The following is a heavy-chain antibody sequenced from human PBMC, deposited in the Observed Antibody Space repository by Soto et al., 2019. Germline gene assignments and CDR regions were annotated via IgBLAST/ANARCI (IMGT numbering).Heavy chain of an antibody. V-gene: IGHV3-49*04. J-gene: IGHJ4*02. CDR2: IRRNAYGGTT. Sequence: GGSLRLSCTSSGFTFGDYALSWVRQAPGKGLEWVGFIRRNAYGGTTDYAASVKGRFTISRDDSKSIAYLQMNSLRTEDTALYYCTRASSLDFDFWGQGTLVTVSS. CDR1: GFTFGDYA. CDR3: TRASSLDFDF. D-gene: IGHD3-16*01.